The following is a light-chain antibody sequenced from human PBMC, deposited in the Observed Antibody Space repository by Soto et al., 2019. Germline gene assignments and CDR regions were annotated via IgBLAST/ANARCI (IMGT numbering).Light chain of an antibody. Sequence: QYALTQPASVSGSPGQSITISCTGTSSDVGGYNYVSWYQQHPGKAPKLLIYDVSSRPSGVSNRFSGSKSGNTASLTISGLQAENEADYYCSSYSGSSSVVFGGGTQLTVL. CDR2: DVS. V-gene: IGLV2-14*01. CDR3: SSYSGSSSVV. CDR1: SSDVGGYNY. J-gene: IGLJ2*01.